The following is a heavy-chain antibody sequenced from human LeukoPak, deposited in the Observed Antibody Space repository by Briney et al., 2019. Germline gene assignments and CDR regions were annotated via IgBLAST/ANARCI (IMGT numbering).Heavy chain of an antibody. Sequence: KPSETLSLTCTVSGGSISSYYWSWIRQPPGKGLKWIGYVYYSGSTNYNPSLKSRVYISVDTSNNQFSLKLRSVTAADTAVYYCVRAAGSSSWSTWGQGALVTVSS. J-gene: IGHJ5*02. CDR3: VRAAGSSSWST. CDR2: VYYSGST. V-gene: IGHV4-59*01. CDR1: GGSISSYY. D-gene: IGHD6-13*01.